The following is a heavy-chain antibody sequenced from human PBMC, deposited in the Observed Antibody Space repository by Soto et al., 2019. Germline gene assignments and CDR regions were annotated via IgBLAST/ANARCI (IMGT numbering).Heavy chain of an antibody. Sequence: EVQLVESGGNLVQPGRSLRLSCATAGFTFNDYAMHGVRQAPGKGLEWVSSINENSGSLDYADSVKGRFTISRDNAKNSLYLQMNSLKTEDTALYYCAKDAHWSLDYWGQGTLVTVSS. CDR3: AKDAHWSLDY. V-gene: IGHV3-9*01. J-gene: IGHJ4*02. D-gene: IGHD1-1*01. CDR1: GFTFNDYA. CDR2: INENSGSL.